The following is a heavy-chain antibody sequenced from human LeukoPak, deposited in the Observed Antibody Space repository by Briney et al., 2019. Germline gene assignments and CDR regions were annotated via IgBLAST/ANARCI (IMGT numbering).Heavy chain of an antibody. Sequence: GGSLRLSCAASGFTFSSYSMNWVRQAPGKGLEWVSYISSSSTIYYADSVKGRFTISRDNAKNSLYLQMNSLRAEDTAVYYCARDDYGDSGAFDYWGQGTLVTVSS. J-gene: IGHJ4*02. D-gene: IGHD4-17*01. V-gene: IGHV3-48*01. CDR2: ISSSSTI. CDR1: GFTFSSYS. CDR3: ARDDYGDSGAFDY.